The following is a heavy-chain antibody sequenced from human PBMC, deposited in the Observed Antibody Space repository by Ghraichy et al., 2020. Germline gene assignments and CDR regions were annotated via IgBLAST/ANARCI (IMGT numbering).Heavy chain of an antibody. Sequence: GESLNISCVASGFMFDDYTMNWVRQAPGKGLEWVASISAGSGVIYYAHSVRGRFTPSRDNAKNSLYLQMNALRVEDTAVYYCARDPVPASIPYGVDVWGQGTTVIVSS. V-gene: IGHV3-21*01. CDR1: GFMFDDYT. CDR2: ISAGSGVI. CDR3: ARDPVPASIPYGVDV. J-gene: IGHJ6*02. D-gene: IGHD2-2*02.